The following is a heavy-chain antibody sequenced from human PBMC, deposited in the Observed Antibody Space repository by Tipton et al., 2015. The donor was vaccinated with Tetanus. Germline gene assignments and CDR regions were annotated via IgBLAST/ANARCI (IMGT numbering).Heavy chain of an antibody. CDR1: GFTFSSYS. J-gene: IGHJ4*02. Sequence: SLRLSCAASGFTFSSYSMNWVRQAPGKGLEWVSSISSSSSYIYYADSVKGRFTISRDNSKNTLYLQMNSLRAEDTAVYYCARDSSSWGRNWGQGTLVTVSS. V-gene: IGHV3-21*04. CDR3: ARDSSSWGRN. CDR2: ISSSSSYI. D-gene: IGHD6-13*01.